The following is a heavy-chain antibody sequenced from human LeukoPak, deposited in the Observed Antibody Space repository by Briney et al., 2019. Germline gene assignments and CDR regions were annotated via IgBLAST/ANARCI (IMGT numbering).Heavy chain of an antibody. CDR2: IIPIFGTA. J-gene: IGHJ5*02. CDR3: ARGVAGTEGWFDP. D-gene: IGHD6-19*01. CDR1: GGTFSSYA. Sequence: SVKVPCKASGGTFSSYAISWVRQAPGQGLEWMGRIIPIFGTANYAQKFQGRVTITTDESTSTAYMELSSLRSEDTAVYYCARGVAGTEGWFDPWGQGTLVTVSS. V-gene: IGHV1-69*05.